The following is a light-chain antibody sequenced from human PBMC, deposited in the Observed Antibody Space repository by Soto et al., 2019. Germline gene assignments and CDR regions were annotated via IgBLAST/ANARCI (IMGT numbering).Light chain of an antibody. CDR1: QDISKY. V-gene: IGKV1-33*01. Sequence: DIQMTQSPSSLSASVGDRVTITCQASQDISKYLNWYQQQPGKAPKLLIYDASNLETVIPSRFSGTGPGAYYTFTISSLHPEDVATYHCQHYVSFPFTFGPGTKVEIK. CDR3: QHYVSFPFT. J-gene: IGKJ3*01. CDR2: DAS.